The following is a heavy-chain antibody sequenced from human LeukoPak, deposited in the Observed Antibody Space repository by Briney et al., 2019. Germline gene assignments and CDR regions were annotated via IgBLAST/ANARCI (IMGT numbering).Heavy chain of an antibody. J-gene: IGHJ3*02. CDR2: INWNGGST. V-gene: IGHV3-20*01. CDR3: ARGYYDILTGYSPRGAFDI. D-gene: IGHD3-9*01. Sequence: GGSLRLSCAAFGFTFDDYGMSWVRQAPGKGLEWVSGINWNGGSTGYADSVKGRFTISRDNAKNSLYLQMNSLRAEDTALYHCARGYYDILTGYSPRGAFDIWGQGTMVTVSS. CDR1: GFTFDDYG.